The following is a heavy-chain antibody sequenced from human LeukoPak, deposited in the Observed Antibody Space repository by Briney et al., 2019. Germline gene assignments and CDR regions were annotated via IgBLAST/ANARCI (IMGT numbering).Heavy chain of an antibody. Sequence: SETLSLTCTVSGGSISSGGYYWSWLRQPPGKGREWIGYIYHSGSTYYDPSLKSRVTISVDTSKNQFSLKLSSVTAADTAVYYCARVSNTAMYYFDYWGQGTLVTVSS. CDR1: GGSISSGGYY. CDR3: ARVSNTAMYYFDY. V-gene: IGHV4-30-2*01. CDR2: IYHSGST. J-gene: IGHJ4*02. D-gene: IGHD5-18*01.